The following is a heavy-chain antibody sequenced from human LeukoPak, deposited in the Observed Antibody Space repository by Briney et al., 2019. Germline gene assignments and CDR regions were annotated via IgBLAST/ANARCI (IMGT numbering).Heavy chain of an antibody. CDR3: AKDGRWEQQLPTGTSFDY. D-gene: IGHD6-13*01. CDR1: GFTFSSYG. J-gene: IGHJ4*02. Sequence: GGSLRLSCAASGFTFSSYGMHWVRQAPGKGLEWVAVISYDGSNKYYADSVKGRFTISRDNSKNTQYLQMNSLRAEDTAVYYCAKDGRWEQQLPTGTSFDYWGQGTLVTVSS. V-gene: IGHV3-30*18. CDR2: ISYDGSNK.